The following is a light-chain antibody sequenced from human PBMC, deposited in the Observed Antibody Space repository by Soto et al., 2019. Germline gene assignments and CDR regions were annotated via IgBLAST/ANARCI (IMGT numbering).Light chain of an antibody. CDR2: GAS. V-gene: IGKV3-20*01. CDR3: QQYGSSPT. Sequence: EIVLTHSPGNLSLSPGERAALSFSASQSVSGRYLAWYQQKPGQAPRLLIYGASTRATGIPDRFSGSGSGTDFTLTISSLESEDFAVYFCQQYGSSPTFGQGTRLEIK. CDR1: QSVSGRY. J-gene: IGKJ5*01.